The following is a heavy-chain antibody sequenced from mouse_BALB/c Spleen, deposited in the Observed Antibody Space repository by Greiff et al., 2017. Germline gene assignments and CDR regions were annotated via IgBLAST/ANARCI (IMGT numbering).Heavy chain of an antibody. CDR3: ARGGYYYGSRGAMDY. V-gene: IGHV1S81*02. D-gene: IGHD1-1*01. CDR1: GYTFTSYW. J-gene: IGHJ4*01. CDR2: INPSNGRT. Sequence: QVQLQQPGAELVKPGASVKLSCKASGYTFTSYWMHWVKQRPGQGLEWIGEINPSNGRTNYNEKFKSKATLTVDKSSSTAYMQLSSLTSEDSAVYYCARGGYYYGSRGAMDYWGQGTSVTVSS.